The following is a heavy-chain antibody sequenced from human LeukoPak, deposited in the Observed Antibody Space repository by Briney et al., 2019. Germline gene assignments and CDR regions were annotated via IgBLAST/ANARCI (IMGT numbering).Heavy chain of an antibody. V-gene: IGHV1-69*02. CDR3: ASPNGDSEVGATHRFDY. Sequence: SVKVSCKASGYTFTGYYMHWVRQAPGQGLEWMGRIIPILGIANYAQKFQGRVTITADKSTSTAYMELSSLRSEDTAVYYCASPNGDSEVGATHRFDYWGQGTLVTVSS. D-gene: IGHD1-26*01. CDR2: IIPILGIA. J-gene: IGHJ4*02. CDR1: GYTFTGYY.